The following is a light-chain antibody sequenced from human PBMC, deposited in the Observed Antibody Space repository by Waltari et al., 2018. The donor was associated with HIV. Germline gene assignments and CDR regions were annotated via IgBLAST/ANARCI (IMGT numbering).Light chain of an antibody. J-gene: IGLJ3*02. CDR1: SFNIGAGYD. CDR3: QSYDMSLTGWV. Sequence: QSVLTQPPSVSGAPGQRVTISCTGNSFNIGAGYDVHWYQQFPGTAPRLLIHGNTNRPSGVPDRVVGAKSGTSASLAITGVEAEDEADYYGQSYDMSLTGWVFGGGTKLTVL. CDR2: GNT. V-gene: IGLV1-40*01.